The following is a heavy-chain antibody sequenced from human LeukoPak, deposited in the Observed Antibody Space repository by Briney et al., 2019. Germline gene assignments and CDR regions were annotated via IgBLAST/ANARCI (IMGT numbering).Heavy chain of an antibody. CDR1: GYTFTSYA. D-gene: IGHD2-2*01. V-gene: IGHV7-4-1*02. CDR3: ASLTAADTLNFDY. CDR2: INTNTGYP. Sequence: GASVKVSCKASGYTFTSYAMNWVRQAPGQGLEWMGWINTNTGYPTYAQGFTGRFVFSLDTSVSTAYLQISSLKAEDTAVYYCASLTAADTLNFDYWGQGTLVTVSS. J-gene: IGHJ4*02.